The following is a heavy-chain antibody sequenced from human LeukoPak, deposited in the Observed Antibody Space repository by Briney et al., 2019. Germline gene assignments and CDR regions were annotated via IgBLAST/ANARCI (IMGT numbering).Heavy chain of an antibody. CDR2: MNPNSGNT. D-gene: IGHD3-10*01. CDR1: GYTFTSFD. V-gene: IGHV1-8*01. J-gene: IGHJ5*02. CDR3: ARGGDGMVLGLNWFDP. Sequence: GASVKVSCKASGYTFTSFDMNWVRQATGQGLERMGWMNPNSGNTGYAQKFQGRVTMTRNTSISTAYMELSSLRSEDTAVYYCARGGDGMVLGLNWFDPWGQGTLVTVSS.